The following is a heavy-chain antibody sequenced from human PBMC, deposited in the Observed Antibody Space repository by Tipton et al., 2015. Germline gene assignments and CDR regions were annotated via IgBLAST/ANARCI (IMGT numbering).Heavy chain of an antibody. CDR3: ARGVPGPGTNWFDS. CDR2: VYNSGTT. J-gene: IGHJ5*01. D-gene: IGHD2-2*01. Sequence: TLSLTCTVSGGSLSTTNSFWGWIRQPPGKGLQWLASVYNSGTTYYNASLKSRATIPVDRSKNEVSLKLTSVTAADTALYYCARGVPGPGTNWFDSWGQGTLVTVSS. CDR1: GGSLSTTNSF. V-gene: IGHV4-39*01.